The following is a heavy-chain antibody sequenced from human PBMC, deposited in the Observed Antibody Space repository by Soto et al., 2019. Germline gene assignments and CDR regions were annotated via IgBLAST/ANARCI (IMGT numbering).Heavy chain of an antibody. Sequence: QLQLVQSGAEVKKPGSSVKVSCKASGGTFNSYAINWVRQAPGQGLQWMGGSIPMFGTANYAQKFQDRVTITADESTSTAYMELSSLRSEDTAVYYCASGTYYDFWSGSHHFDYWGQGTLVTVSS. J-gene: IGHJ4*02. CDR3: ASGTYYDFWSGSHHFDY. CDR2: SIPMFGTA. CDR1: GGTFNSYA. V-gene: IGHV1-69*01. D-gene: IGHD3-3*01.